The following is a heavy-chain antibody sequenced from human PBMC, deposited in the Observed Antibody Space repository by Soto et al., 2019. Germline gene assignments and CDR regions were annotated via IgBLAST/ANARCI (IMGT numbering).Heavy chain of an antibody. CDR3: ARRSSPRGGCFDP. CDR2: IYYSGST. Sequence: SSETLSLTCTVSGGSISSGDYYWSWIRQPPGKGLEWIGYIYYSGSTYYNPSLKSRVTISVDTSKNQLSLKLSSVTAADTAVYYCARRSSPRGGCFDPWGQGTLVTVSS. V-gene: IGHV4-30-4*01. D-gene: IGHD6-6*01. J-gene: IGHJ5*02. CDR1: GGSISSGDYY.